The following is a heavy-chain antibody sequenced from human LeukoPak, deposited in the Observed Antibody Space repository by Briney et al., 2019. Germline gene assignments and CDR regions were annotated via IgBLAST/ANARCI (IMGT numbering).Heavy chain of an antibody. Sequence: GGSLRLSCAASGFTFSSYWMTWVRQAPGKGLEWVANIKRDGSAKYYVDSVKGRFTISRDNSKNTPYLQMNSLRAEDTAVYYCAKDRLYVPKGWFDPWGQGTLVTVSS. D-gene: IGHD3-10*02. J-gene: IGHJ5*02. CDR3: AKDRLYVPKGWFDP. V-gene: IGHV3-7*03. CDR2: IKRDGSAK. CDR1: GFTFSSYW.